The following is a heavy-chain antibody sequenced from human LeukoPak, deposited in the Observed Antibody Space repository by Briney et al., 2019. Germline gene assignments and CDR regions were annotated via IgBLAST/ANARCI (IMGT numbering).Heavy chain of an antibody. V-gene: IGHV3-30*02. Sequence: PGGSLRLSCAASGFTFSSYGMHWVRQASGKGLEWVAFIRYDGSNKYYADSVKGRFTISRDNSKNTLYLQMNSLRAEDTAVYYCARDLGYYDFWSGSVWGKGTTVTVSS. CDR2: IRYDGSNK. D-gene: IGHD3-3*01. J-gene: IGHJ6*04. CDR3: ARDLGYYDFWSGSV. CDR1: GFTFSSYG.